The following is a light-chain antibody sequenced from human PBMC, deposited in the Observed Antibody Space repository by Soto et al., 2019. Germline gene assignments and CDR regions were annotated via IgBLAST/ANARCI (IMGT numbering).Light chain of an antibody. CDR2: DVS. CDR1: QDIRGA. CDR3: RQFNTCPIS. V-gene: IGKV1-13*02. Sequence: AIQLTQSPSSLSASVGDRVTITCRASQDIRGALAWYQQKPGKAPKFLIFDVSTLQSGVPSRFSGSGSGTDFTLTISSLQPEDFGTYYCRQFNTCPISFGQGTRLEIK. J-gene: IGKJ5*01.